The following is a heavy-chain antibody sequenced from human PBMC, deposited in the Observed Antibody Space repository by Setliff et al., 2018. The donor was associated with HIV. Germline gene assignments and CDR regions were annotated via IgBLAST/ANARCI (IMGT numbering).Heavy chain of an antibody. CDR1: SGSISYYY. D-gene: IGHD3-10*01. V-gene: IGHV4-59*12. J-gene: IGHJ4*02. Sequence: PSETLSLTCNVSSGSISYYYWSWVRQPPGRGLEWIGYVSHSGSTNYNPSLKSRVTISVDKSKNQFSLKLSSVTAADTAVYYCAKKTAAYTSGSWLHYWGQGTLVTVSS. CDR3: AKKTAAYTSGSWLHY. CDR2: VSHSGST.